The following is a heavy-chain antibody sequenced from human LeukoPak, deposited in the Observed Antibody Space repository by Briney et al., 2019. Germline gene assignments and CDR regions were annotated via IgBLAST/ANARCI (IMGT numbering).Heavy chain of an antibody. CDR3: TRDRAAEYDY. CDR1: GFTFSSYA. CDR2: ISSSGSTI. Sequence: GGSLRLSCAASGFTFSSYAMNWVRQAPGKGLEWVSYISSSGSTIYYADSVKGRFTISRDNAKNSLYLQMNSLRDDDTAVYYCTRDRAAEYDYWGQGTLVTVSS. J-gene: IGHJ4*02. V-gene: IGHV3-48*03. D-gene: IGHD6-13*01.